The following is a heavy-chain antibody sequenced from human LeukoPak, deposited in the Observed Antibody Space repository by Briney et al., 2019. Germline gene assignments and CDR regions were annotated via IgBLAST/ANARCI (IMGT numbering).Heavy chain of an antibody. J-gene: IGHJ4*02. CDR3: TRNPRAIVSQETDY. V-gene: IGHV3-73*01. CDR1: GFTFSNYE. CDR2: IGSKVTNYAT. D-gene: IGHD2/OR15-2a*01. Sequence: AGSLRLSCAASGFTFSNYEMNWVRQASGKGLEWVGHIGSKVTNYATAYVASVKGRFTISRDDSKNTAYLQMNSLKTEDTAVYYCTRNPRAIVSQETDYWGQGTLVTVSS.